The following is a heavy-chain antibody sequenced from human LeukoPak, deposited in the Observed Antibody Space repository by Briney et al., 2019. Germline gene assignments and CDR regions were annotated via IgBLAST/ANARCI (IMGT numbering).Heavy chain of an antibody. Sequence: ASVKVSCKPSGYTFTGHYIHWVRQAPRQGLQWMGWISAYNGNTNYAQKLQGRVTMTTDTSTSTAYMELRSLGSDDTAVYYCARDNSWPDPWGQGTLVTVSS. CDR3: ARDNSWPDP. CDR1: GYTFTGHY. CDR2: ISAYNGNT. J-gene: IGHJ5*02. V-gene: IGHV1-18*04.